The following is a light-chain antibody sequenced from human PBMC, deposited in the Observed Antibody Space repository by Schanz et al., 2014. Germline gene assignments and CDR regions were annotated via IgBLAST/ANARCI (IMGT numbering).Light chain of an antibody. CDR1: GSGVGGYNY. V-gene: IGLV2-8*01. CDR2: EVS. Sequence: QSVLTQPPSASGSPGQSVTISCTGTGSGVGGYNYVSWYQQHPGKAPKLMIYEVSKRPSGVPDRFSGSKSGNTASLTVSGLQAEDEADYYCSSYAGSNNLVFGGGTKLTVL. J-gene: IGLJ3*02. CDR3: SSYAGSNNLV.